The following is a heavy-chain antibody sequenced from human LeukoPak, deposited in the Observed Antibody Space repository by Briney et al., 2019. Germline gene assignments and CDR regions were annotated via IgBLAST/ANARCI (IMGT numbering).Heavy chain of an antibody. D-gene: IGHD2-15*01. CDR2: IIPIFGTA. CDR3: ARSEELGYCSGGSCYSADY. V-gene: IGHV1-69*13. CDR1: GGTFSSHA. Sequence: SVKVSCKASGGTFSSHAISWVRQAPGQGLEWVGGIIPIFGTANYAQKFQGRVTITADESTSTAYMELSSLRSEDTAVYYCARSEELGYCSGGSCYSADYWGQGTLVTVSS. J-gene: IGHJ4*02.